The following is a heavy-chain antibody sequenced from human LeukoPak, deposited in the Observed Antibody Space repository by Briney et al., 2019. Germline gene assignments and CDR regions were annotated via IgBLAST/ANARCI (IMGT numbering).Heavy chain of an antibody. CDR2: IIPIFGTA. D-gene: IGHD5/OR15-5a*01. Sequence: GASVTVSCKASGGTFSRSAISWVRQAPGQGLEWMGGIIPIFGTATHAQKFQGRVTISADESTNIAYMELSSLRSEDTAVYYCARVEVGGFYVNYFYYYGTNVWGQGTTVTVSS. V-gene: IGHV1-69*13. CDR1: GGTFSRSA. CDR3: ARVEVGGFYVNYFYYYGTNV. J-gene: IGHJ6*02.